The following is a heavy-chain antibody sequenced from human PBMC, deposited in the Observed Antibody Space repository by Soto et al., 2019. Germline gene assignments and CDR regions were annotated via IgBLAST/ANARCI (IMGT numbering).Heavy chain of an antibody. CDR2: IFSSGST. D-gene: IGHD5-12*01. Sequence: SETLSLTCPVSGGSINTFYWSWVRQPAGKGLEWIGRIFSSGSTSFNPSLESRVAMSVDTSKNHFSLNLSSVTAADMAVYYCAREGSYSAYNFAHGIQLWSFDFWGQGALVTVSS. V-gene: IGHV4-4*07. CDR3: AREGSYSAYNFAHGIQLWSFDF. CDR1: GGSINTFY. J-gene: IGHJ4*02.